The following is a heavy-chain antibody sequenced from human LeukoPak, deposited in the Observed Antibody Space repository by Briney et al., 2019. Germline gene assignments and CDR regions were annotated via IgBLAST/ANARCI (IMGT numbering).Heavy chain of an antibody. D-gene: IGHD7-27*01. CDR2: MNPNSGST. V-gene: IGHV1-8*01. CDR3: AREVSGDPGGY. J-gene: IGHJ4*02. Sequence: ASVKVSCKASGYTFTNHDFNWMRQATGQGLEWMGWMNPNSGSTGYAQKFQGRVTMTRDTSISAAFMELSGLRSDDTAVYYCAREVSGDPGGYRGQGTLVTVSS. CDR1: GYTFTNHD.